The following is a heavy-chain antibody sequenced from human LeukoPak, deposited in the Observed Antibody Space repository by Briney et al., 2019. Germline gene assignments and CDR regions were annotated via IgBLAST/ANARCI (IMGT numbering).Heavy chain of an antibody. Sequence: PGGSLRLSCAASGFTLSNYNMNWVRQAPGKGLEWLSYISSSSSTIYYADSVEGRFTISRDNDKNSLYLQMNSLRDEDTAVYYCARDLAVAGSFDYWGQGTLVTVSS. CDR2: ISSSSSTI. J-gene: IGHJ4*02. V-gene: IGHV3-48*02. CDR1: GFTLSNYN. D-gene: IGHD6-19*01. CDR3: ARDLAVAGSFDY.